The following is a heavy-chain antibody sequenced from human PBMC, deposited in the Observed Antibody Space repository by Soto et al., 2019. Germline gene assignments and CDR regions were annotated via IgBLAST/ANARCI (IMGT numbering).Heavy chain of an antibody. Sequence: PVGSLRLSCEASGFSFGSYSMNWVRQAPGKGLEWVSFISGRGTTTYYADSVKGRFTVSRDNAKNSLSLEVNSLRDEDTAVYYCARLGYCSSATCKYHFYYYGMDVWGQGTTVTVSS. J-gene: IGHJ6*02. CDR3: ARLGYCSSATCKYHFYYYGMDV. CDR1: GFSFGSYS. V-gene: IGHV3-48*02. CDR2: ISGRGTTT. D-gene: IGHD2-2*01.